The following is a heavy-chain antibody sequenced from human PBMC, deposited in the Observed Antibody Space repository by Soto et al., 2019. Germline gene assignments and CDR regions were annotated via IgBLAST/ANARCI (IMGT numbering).Heavy chain of an antibody. CDR2: IIPIFGTA. CDR1: AGTFSSYA. Sequence: QVQLVQSGAEVKQPGSSVKVSCKASAGTFSSYAISWVRQAPGQGIEWMGGIIPIFGTANYAQKFQGRVTITADKYTSTAYMELSSLRSEDTAVYYCARDRGDRLYYDCMDVWGQGTTVTVSS. V-gene: IGHV1-69*06. D-gene: IGHD3-10*01. CDR3: ARDRGDRLYYDCMDV. J-gene: IGHJ6*02.